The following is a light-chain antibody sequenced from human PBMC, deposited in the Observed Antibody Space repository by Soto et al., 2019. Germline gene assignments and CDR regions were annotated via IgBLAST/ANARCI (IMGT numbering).Light chain of an antibody. Sequence: EIVLTQSPATLSLSPGERATLSCRASQSVSSYLAWYQQKPGQAPRLLIYDASSRATGIPARFSGSGSGTDFPLTISSVAPEVFAVYYCQQRSNWPTFGQGTRLEIK. J-gene: IGKJ5*01. CDR1: QSVSSY. V-gene: IGKV3-11*01. CDR2: DAS. CDR3: QQRSNWPT.